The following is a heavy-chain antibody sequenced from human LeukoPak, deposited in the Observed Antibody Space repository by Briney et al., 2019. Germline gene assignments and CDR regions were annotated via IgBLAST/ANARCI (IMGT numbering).Heavy chain of an antibody. J-gene: IGHJ6*03. Sequence: SETLSLTCTVSGGSISSYYWSWIRQPPGKGLEWIGYIYNSGSTNYNPSLKSRVTISVDTSKNQFSLKLSSVTAADTAVYYCARTTEGYRSSTSCYEFYYYYYMDVWGKGTTVTISS. D-gene: IGHD2-2*01. CDR2: IYNSGST. CDR3: ARTTEGYRSSTSCYEFYYYYYMDV. V-gene: IGHV4-59*01. CDR1: GGSISSYY.